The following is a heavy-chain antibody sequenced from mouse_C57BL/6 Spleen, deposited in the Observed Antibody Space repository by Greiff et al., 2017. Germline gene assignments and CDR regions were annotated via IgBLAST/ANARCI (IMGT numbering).Heavy chain of an antibody. CDR2: ISSGSSTI. V-gene: IGHV5-17*01. Sequence: EVQRVESGGGLVKPGGSLKLSCAASGFTFSDYGMHWVRQAPEKGLEWVAYISSGSSTIYYADTVKGRFTISRDNAKNTLFLQMTSLRSEDTAMYYCARLSAQATVLDFDYWGQGTTLTVSS. CDR1: GFTFSDYG. D-gene: IGHD3-2*02. CDR3: ARLSAQATVLDFDY. J-gene: IGHJ2*01.